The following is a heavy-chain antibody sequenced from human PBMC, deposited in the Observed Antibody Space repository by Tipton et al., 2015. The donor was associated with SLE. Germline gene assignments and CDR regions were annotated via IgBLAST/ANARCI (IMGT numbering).Heavy chain of an antibody. D-gene: IGHD2-21*01. J-gene: IGHJ3*02. CDR2: ISYDGSNK. V-gene: IGHV3-30*18. CDR1: GFTFSSYG. CDR3: AKDFASVVIANDAFDI. Sequence: SLRLSCAASGFTFSSYGMHWVRQAPGKGLEWVAVISYDGSNKYYADSVKGRFTISRDNSKNTLCLQMNSLRAEDTAVYYCAKDFASVVIANDAFDIWGQGTMVTVSS.